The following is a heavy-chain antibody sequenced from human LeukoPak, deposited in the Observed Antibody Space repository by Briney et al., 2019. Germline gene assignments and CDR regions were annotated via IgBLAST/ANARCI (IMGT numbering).Heavy chain of an antibody. Sequence: GSLRLSCAASGFTFDDYGMSWVRQAPGKGLEWVSGINWNGGGTGYADSVKGRFTIFRDNAKNSLYLQLNSLRAEDTALYYCARGTSIAVAASGYWGQGTLVTVSS. CDR2: INWNGGGT. CDR3: ARGTSIAVAASGY. J-gene: IGHJ4*02. D-gene: IGHD6-19*01. CDR1: GFTFDDYG. V-gene: IGHV3-20*04.